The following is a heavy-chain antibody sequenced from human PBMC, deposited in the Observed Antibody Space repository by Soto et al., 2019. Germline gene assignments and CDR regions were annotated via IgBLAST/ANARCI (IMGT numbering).Heavy chain of an antibody. J-gene: IGHJ4*02. CDR2: IYYSGST. CDR3: ARALETSLCTNGVCPFDY. Sequence: SETLSLTCTVSGGSISSGGYYWSWIRQHPGKGLEWIGYIYYSGSTYYNPSLKSRVTISVDTSKNQFSLKLSSVTAADTAVYYCARALETSLCTNGVCPFDYWGQGTLVTVSS. D-gene: IGHD2-8*01. V-gene: IGHV4-31*03. CDR1: GGSISSGGYY.